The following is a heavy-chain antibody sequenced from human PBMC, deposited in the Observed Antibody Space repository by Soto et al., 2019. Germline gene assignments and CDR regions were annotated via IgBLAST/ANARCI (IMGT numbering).Heavy chain of an antibody. CDR3: ARATTGLAVAGFDY. Sequence: GASVKVSCKASGYKFTTYFIPWVRQAPGQGLEWMGMIHPSGDTGYAQKFQGRVTITADESTSTAYMELSSLRSEDTAVYYCARATTGLAVAGFDYWGQGTLVTVSS. V-gene: IGHV1-46*01. D-gene: IGHD6-19*01. CDR2: IHPSGDT. J-gene: IGHJ4*02. CDR1: GYKFTTYF.